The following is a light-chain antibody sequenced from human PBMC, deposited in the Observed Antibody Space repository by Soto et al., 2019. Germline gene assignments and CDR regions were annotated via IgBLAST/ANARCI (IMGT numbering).Light chain of an antibody. V-gene: IGLV1-47*01. Sequence: QSVLTQPPSASGTPGQRVTISCSGSSSNIGTNYVYWYQQLPGTAPKLLIYRNNQRPLGVPDRFSGSKSGTSASLAISGLRSEDEAEYYCAAGDDSLNVVFGGGTKLTVL. CDR3: AAGDDSLNVV. CDR2: RNN. CDR1: SSNIGTNY. J-gene: IGLJ2*01.